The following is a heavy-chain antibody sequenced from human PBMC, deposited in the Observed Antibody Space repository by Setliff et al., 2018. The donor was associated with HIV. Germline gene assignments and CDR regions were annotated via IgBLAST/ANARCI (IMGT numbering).Heavy chain of an antibody. CDR1: GYSFTSYW. V-gene: IGHV5-51*01. J-gene: IGHJ4*02. Sequence: PGASLTLSCRVSGYSFTSYWIAWVRQMPGRGLEWMGNIYPGDSETRYSPSFVGQVTFSVDKSVNTAYLQRRSLKASDTAMYYCARGGLYDSGGYYPPPAGRIDSWGPGTLGTVSS. CDR3: ARGGLYDSGGYYPPPAGRIDS. D-gene: IGHD3-22*01. CDR2: IYPGDSET.